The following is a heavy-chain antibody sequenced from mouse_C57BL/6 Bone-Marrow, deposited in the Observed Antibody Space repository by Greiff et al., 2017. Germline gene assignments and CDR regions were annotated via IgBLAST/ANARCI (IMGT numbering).Heavy chain of an antibody. Sequence: EVKLVESGGGLVKPGGSLKLSCAASGFTFSSYTMSWVRQTPEKRLEWVATISGGGGNTYYPDSVKGRFTISRDNAKNTLYLQMSSLRSEDTALYYCARQGGQLRRRLAWFAYWGQGTLVTVSA. D-gene: IGHD3-2*02. CDR2: ISGGGGNT. CDR1: GFTFSSYT. CDR3: ARQGGQLRRRLAWFAY. J-gene: IGHJ3*01. V-gene: IGHV5-9*01.